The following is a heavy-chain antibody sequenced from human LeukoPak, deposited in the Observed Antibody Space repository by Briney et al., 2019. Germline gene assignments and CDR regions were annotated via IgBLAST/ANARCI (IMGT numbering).Heavy chain of an antibody. CDR3: ARVVGIAAAGALFDY. Sequence: SETLSLTCSVSGGSVSSYYWSWIRQPAGKGLEWIGRIYTSGSTNYNPSLKSRVTMSVDTSKNQFSLKLSSVTAADTAVYYCARVVGIAAAGALFDYWGQGTLVTVSS. D-gene: IGHD6-13*01. V-gene: IGHV4-4*07. J-gene: IGHJ4*02. CDR1: GGSVSSYY. CDR2: IYTSGST.